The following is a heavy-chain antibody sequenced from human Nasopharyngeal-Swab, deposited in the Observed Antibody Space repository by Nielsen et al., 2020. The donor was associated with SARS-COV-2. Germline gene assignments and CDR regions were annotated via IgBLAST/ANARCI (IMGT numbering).Heavy chain of an antibody. V-gene: IGHV3-7*01. Sequence: VRQAPGKGLEWVANIKKDGSEKYYVDSVKGRSTISRDNTKNSVYLQMNSLRAEDTAVYYCVRMGDYTWNGFDIWGQGTMVTVSS. CDR3: VRMGDYTWNGFDI. J-gene: IGHJ3*02. D-gene: IGHD1-26*01. CDR2: IKKDGSEK.